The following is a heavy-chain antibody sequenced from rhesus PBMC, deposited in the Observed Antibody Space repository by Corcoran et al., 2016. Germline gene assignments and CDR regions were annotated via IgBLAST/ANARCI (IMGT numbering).Heavy chain of an antibody. D-gene: IGHD4-29*01. J-gene: IGHJ3*01. Sequence: QVQLQESGPGLVKPSETLSLTCAVSGGSISSSNWWSWIRQPPGKGLEWIGYISGSSGITHYNPSPKSRVTISTATSKNQSSLRLSSGTAADTAVYYCARPWVAAYSPDWFDFWGQGLRVTVSS. V-gene: IGHV4-65*01. CDR3: ARPWVAAYSPDWFDF. CDR2: ISGSSGIT. CDR1: GGSISSSNW.